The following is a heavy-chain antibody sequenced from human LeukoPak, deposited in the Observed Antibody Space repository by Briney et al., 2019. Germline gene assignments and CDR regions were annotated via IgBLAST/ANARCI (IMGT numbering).Heavy chain of an antibody. V-gene: IGHV4-59*01. CDR1: GGSISSYY. J-gene: IGHJ3*02. CDR3: ASRTVAGAFDI. CDR2: IYYSGST. Sequence: PSETLSLTCTVSGGSISSYYWSWIRQPPGKGLEWIGCIYYSGSTNYTPSLKSRVTISVDTSKNQFSLKLSSVTAADTAVYYCASRTVAGAFDIWGQGTMVTVSS. D-gene: IGHD6-19*01.